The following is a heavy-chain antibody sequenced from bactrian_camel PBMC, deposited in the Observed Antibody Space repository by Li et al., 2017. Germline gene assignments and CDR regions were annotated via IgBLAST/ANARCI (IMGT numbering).Heavy chain of an antibody. J-gene: IGHJ4*01. CDR1: GFTASRKR. D-gene: IGHD3*01. CDR2: IQATT. V-gene: IGHV3S1*01. CDR3: GTGFYNYGSRLDFSRGN. Sequence: HVQLVESGGGLVQPGGSLRLSCAVSGFTASRKRMAWFRQAPGKEREGVASIQATTFYADSVKGRFTISKDDAKNTLYLQMNNLKSEDTALYYCGTGFYNYGSRLDFSRGNWGQGTQVTVS.